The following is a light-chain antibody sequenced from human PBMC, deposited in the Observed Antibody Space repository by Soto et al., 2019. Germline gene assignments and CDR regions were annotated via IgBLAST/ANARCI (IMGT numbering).Light chain of an antibody. CDR1: QSVWNK. J-gene: IGKJ5*01. CDR3: QHYGAAPIT. CDR2: GAS. Sequence: EIVVTQSPATLSVSPGERATHSCRVSQSVWNKVAWYQHKPGQTPRVIIFGASSRATGIADKFSGSGSGTDFTLTISRLEPADFALYYCQHYGAAPITFGQGTRLEI. V-gene: IGKV3-20*01.